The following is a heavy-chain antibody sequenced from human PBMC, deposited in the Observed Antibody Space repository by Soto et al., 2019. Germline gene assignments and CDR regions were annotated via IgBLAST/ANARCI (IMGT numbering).Heavy chain of an antibody. Sequence: ASVEVCGEASGYTLTTYTIHWVRQAPGQRLEWMGWILAGNGNTKYSQKFQGRVTITSDASASTAYMELSSLRSEDTALYYCARDDCFKGACYIGGYWGQGTLVTVSS. J-gene: IGHJ4*02. CDR3: ARDDCFKGACYIGGY. CDR1: GYTLTTYT. CDR2: ILAGNGNT. V-gene: IGHV1-3*01. D-gene: IGHD2-8*01.